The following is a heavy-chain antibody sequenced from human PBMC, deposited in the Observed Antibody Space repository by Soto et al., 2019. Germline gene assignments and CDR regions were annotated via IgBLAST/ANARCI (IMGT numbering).Heavy chain of an antibody. CDR1: GGTFSTSL. CDR2: IIPIFGTP. CDR3: ARGYTVSDDHLYYCAP. Sequence: QVQLVQSGAEVKKPGSSVKVSCKASGGTFSTSLISWVRQAPGQGLEWMGGIIPIFGTPNYTQKFQGRVRIPEDYSTGTVDMELNSRRSGDTAIYYCARGYTVSDDHLYYCAPWCPGTQVTGSS. V-gene: IGHV1-69*01. D-gene: IGHD3-10*01. J-gene: IGHJ5*02.